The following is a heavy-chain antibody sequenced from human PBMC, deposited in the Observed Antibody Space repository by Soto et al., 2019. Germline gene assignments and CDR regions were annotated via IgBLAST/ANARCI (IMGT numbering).Heavy chain of an antibody. J-gene: IGHJ4*02. CDR3: ARGDNSGWQDD. CDR2: IIPILDVA. CDR1: GGTFSTYT. Sequence: SSVKVSCKASGGTFSTYTFGWVRQAPGQGLEWMGRIIPILDVANYAQKFQGRVTMTRNTSISTAYMELSSLRSEDTAVYYCARGDNSGWQDDWGQGTLVTVSS. V-gene: IGHV1-69*02. D-gene: IGHD6-19*01.